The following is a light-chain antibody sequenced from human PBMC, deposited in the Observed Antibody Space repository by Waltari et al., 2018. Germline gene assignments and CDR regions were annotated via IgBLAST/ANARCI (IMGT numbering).Light chain of an antibody. V-gene: IGLV6-57*01. J-gene: IGLJ1*01. CDR2: GDD. Sequence: NFMLAQPHSVSESPGKTVTLTCTRSGGSIASNYVQWSQQRPGSSPTTVIFGDDQRPSGVPYRFSGSIHKSSNSASLTISGLQTEDEAEYYCQVYDRNFNYVFGTGTKVTVL. CDR1: GGSIASNY. CDR3: QVYDRNFNYV.